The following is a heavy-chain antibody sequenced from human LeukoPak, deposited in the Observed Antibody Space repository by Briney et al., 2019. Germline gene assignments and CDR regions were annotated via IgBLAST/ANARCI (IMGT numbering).Heavy chain of an antibody. Sequence: SETLSLTCTVSGGSISSGGYYWNWIRQHPGQGLEWIGYIYYSGSTYYNPSLKSRVTISVDTSKNQFSLKLSSVTAADTAVYYCARYVTIFVGGESNWGQGTLVTVSS. CDR1: GGSISSGGYY. CDR2: IYYSGST. CDR3: ARYVTIFVGGESN. V-gene: IGHV4-31*03. D-gene: IGHD3-9*01. J-gene: IGHJ4*02.